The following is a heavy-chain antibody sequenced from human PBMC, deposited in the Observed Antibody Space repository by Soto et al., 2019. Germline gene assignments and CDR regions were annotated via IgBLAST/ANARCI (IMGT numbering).Heavy chain of an antibody. CDR1: VDSINIYY. CDR3: ARDGGRYYAMDV. Sequence: PSETLSVTCTVSVDSINIYYWSWIRQPPGKGLEWIGNIYHSGSTKYNPSLKSRVTISVDTSKTHFSLRLSSVTAADTAVYYCARDGGRYYAMDVWGQGTTVTVSS. V-gene: IGHV4-59*01. CDR2: IYHSGST. D-gene: IGHD3-3*01. J-gene: IGHJ6*01.